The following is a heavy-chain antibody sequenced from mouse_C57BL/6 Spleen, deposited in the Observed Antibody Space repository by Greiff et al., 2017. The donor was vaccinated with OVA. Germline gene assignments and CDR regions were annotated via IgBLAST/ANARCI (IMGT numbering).Heavy chain of an antibody. D-gene: IGHD4-1*01. J-gene: IGHJ2*01. V-gene: IGHV1-7*01. CDR3: ARFNWDFFDY. CDR2: INPSSGYT. Sequence: VQLQQSGAELAKPGASVKLSCKASGYTFTSYWMHWVKQRPGQGLEWIGYINPSSGYTKYNQKFKDTATLTADKSSSTAYMQLSSLTYEDSAVYYCARFNWDFFDYWGEGTTLTDSS. CDR1: GYTFTSYW.